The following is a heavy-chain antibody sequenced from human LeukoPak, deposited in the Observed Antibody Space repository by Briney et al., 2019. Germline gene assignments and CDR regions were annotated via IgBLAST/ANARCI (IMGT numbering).Heavy chain of an antibody. CDR2: ISGSGGST. CDR1: GFTFSSYA. J-gene: IGHJ4*02. V-gene: IGHV3-23*01. D-gene: IGHD3-3*01. Sequence: GGSLRLSCAASGFTFSSYAMSWVRQAPGKGLEWVSAISGSGGSTYYADSVKGRFTISRDNSKNTLYLQMNSLRAEDTAVYYCATPYDLWSGTLYYFDYWGQGTLVTVSS. CDR3: ATPYDLWSGTLYYFDY.